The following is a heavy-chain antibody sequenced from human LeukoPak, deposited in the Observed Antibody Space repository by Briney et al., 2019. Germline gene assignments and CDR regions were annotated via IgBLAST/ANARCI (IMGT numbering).Heavy chain of an antibody. D-gene: IGHD3-9*01. J-gene: IGHJ6*02. CDR3: ARDDSANVLRYYGMDV. CDR2: ISYDGSNK. CDR1: GFTFSSYA. V-gene: IGHV3-30-3*01. Sequence: GRSLRLSCAASGFTFSSYAMHWVRQAPGKGLEWVAVISYDGSNKYYAGSVKGRFTISRDNSKNTLYLQMNSLRAEDTAVYYCARDDSANVLRYYGMDVWGQGTTVTVSS.